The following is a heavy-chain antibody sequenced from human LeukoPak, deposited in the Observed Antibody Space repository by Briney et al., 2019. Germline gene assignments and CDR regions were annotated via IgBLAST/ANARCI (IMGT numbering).Heavy chain of an antibody. Sequence: SETLSLTCTVSGGSISSGSYYWSWIRQPAGKGLEWIGRIYTSGSTNYNPSLKSRVTISVDTSKNQFSLKLSSETAADTAVYYCARDLRRASSSSYWFDPWGQGTLVTVSS. V-gene: IGHV4-61*02. D-gene: IGHD6-6*01. CDR1: GGSISSGSYY. CDR3: ARDLRRASSSSYWFDP. CDR2: IYTSGST. J-gene: IGHJ5*02.